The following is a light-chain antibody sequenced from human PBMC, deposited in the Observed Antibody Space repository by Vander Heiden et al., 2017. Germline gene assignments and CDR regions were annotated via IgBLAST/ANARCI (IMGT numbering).Light chain of an antibody. CDR3: QQRNILLT. V-gene: IGKV3-11*01. CDR1: QSVSSY. Sequence: EIVLTQSPATLSLSPGERATLSCRASQSVSSYLAWYQQKPGQAPRLLIYDASNRAKGIPGRFSGSGYGTDFTLTSSRREHEDFAVYYWQQRNILLTFGGGTKVEIK. CDR2: DAS. J-gene: IGKJ4*01.